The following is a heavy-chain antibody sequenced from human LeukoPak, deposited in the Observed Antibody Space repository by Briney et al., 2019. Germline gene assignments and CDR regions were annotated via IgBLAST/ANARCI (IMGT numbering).Heavy chain of an antibody. Sequence: PGGSLRLSSAASGFTFSSYGMHWVRQAPGEGLEWVAFVRYDGSNTYYADSVKGRFTISKDNSKNTLYLQMNSLRAEDTAVYYCAKDRSGNFDYWGQGTLVTVSS. V-gene: IGHV3-30*02. D-gene: IGHD3-3*01. CDR1: GFTFSSYG. CDR2: VRYDGSNT. CDR3: AKDRSGNFDY. J-gene: IGHJ4*02.